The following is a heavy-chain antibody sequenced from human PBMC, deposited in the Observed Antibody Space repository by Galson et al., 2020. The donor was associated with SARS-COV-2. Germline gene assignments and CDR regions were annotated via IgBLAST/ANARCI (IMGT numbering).Heavy chain of an antibody. D-gene: IGHD4-17*01. CDR2: ISYDGSNE. CDR3: ARVQVDYQSFDY. CDR1: GFTFSGYA. J-gene: IGHJ4*02. Sequence: GGSLRLSCAVSGFTFSGYAMHWVRQAPGKGLEWVSVISYDGSNEDYAEDVKGRFTISRNNSKNTLYLQINSLRAEDTAVYFCARVQVDYQSFDYWGQGTLVTASS. V-gene: IGHV3-30*04.